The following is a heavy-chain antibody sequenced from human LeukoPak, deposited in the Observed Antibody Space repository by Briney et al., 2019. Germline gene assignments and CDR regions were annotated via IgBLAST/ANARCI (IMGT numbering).Heavy chain of an antibody. CDR1: GGAFSSYA. V-gene: IGHV1-69*05. J-gene: IGHJ3*02. CDR3: ARYWGAAAGPENDAFDI. D-gene: IGHD6-13*01. CDR2: IIPIFGTA. Sequence: SVKVSCKASGGAFSSYAISWVRQAPGQGLEWMGGIIPIFGTANYAQKFQGRVTITTDESTSTAYMELSSLRSEDTAVYYCARYWGAAAGPENDAFDIWGQGTMVTVSS.